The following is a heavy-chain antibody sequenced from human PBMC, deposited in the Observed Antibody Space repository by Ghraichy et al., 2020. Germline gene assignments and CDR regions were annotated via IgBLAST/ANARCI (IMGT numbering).Heavy chain of an antibody. D-gene: IGHD5-24*01. CDR3: AKNRFREDGSDAYDI. CDR2: ISDSAGYT. J-gene: IGHJ3*02. Sequence: GGSLRLSCVASGLSFTKYGMSWVRQAPGKGLEWVSTISDSAGYTYYADSVKGRFTISADNSKSTLYLQMNSLRAEDTALYYCAKNRFREDGSDAYDIWGQGTTVTVSS. CDR1: GLSFTKYG. V-gene: IGHV3-23*01.